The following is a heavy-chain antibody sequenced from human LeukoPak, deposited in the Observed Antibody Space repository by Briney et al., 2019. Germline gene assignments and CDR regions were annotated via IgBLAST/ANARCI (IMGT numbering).Heavy chain of an antibody. CDR3: ARDLRGRSSTDFWSGINYYYYYMDV. D-gene: IGHD3-3*01. V-gene: IGHV4-4*07. CDR1: GGSISSYY. Sequence: PSETLSLTCTVSGGSISSYYWSWIRQPAGKGLEWIGRIYTSGSTNYNPSLKSRVTMSVDTSKNQFSLKLSSVTAADTAVYYCARDLRGRSSTDFWSGINYYYYYMDVWGKGTTVTVSS. J-gene: IGHJ6*03. CDR2: IYTSGST.